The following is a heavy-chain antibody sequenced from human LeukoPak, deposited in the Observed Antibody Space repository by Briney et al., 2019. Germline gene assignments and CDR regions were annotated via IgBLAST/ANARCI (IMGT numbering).Heavy chain of an antibody. CDR1: GFIFSDTY. Sequence: PGGSLRLSCAASGFIFSDTYMNWIRQAPGKGLEWVSYISSSGIXKNYADSVKGRFTISRDNANNSLYLQMNDLRADDTAVYYCARXXXXXCPDYWGQGTLVTVSS. CDR3: ARXXXXXCPDY. J-gene: IGHJ4*02. V-gene: IGHV3-11*01. CDR2: ISSSGIXK.